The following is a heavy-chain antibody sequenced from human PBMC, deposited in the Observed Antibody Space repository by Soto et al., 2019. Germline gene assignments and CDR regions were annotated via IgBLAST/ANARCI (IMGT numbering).Heavy chain of an antibody. CDR3: AALEDTGMAYGGLGD. Sequence: AGSLRLSCAASGFTFSSYAMSWVRQAPGKGLEWVSAISGSGGNTYYADSVKGRFTISRDNSKNTLYRQMTSLRAEDMAVYYWAALEDTGMAYGGLGDWGQGTLVTVSS. D-gene: IGHD5-18*01. V-gene: IGHV3-23*01. CDR1: GFTFSSYA. CDR2: ISGSGGNT. J-gene: IGHJ4*02.